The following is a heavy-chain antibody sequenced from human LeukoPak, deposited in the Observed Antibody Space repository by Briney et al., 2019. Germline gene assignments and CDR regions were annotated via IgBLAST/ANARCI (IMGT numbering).Heavy chain of an antibody. CDR3: ARASGYYPKKVYFDY. Sequence: GGSLRLFCAASGFTFSDYYMAYIRQAPGKGLEWVSYISYTSSTVYYADSVKGRFTISRDNAKNSLYLQMNSRRAEDTAVYYCARASGYYPKKVYFDYWAREPWSPSPQ. J-gene: IGHJ4*02. CDR2: ISYTSSTV. CDR1: GFTFSDYY. D-gene: IGHD3-22*01. V-gene: IGHV3-11*01.